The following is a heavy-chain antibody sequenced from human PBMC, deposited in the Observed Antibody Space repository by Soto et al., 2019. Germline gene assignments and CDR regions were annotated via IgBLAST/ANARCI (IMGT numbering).Heavy chain of an antibody. V-gene: IGHV3-7*01. CDR2: IKQDGSEK. D-gene: IGHD3-3*01. Sequence: GGSLRLSCAASGFTFSSYWMSWVRQAPGKGLEWVANIKQDGSEKYYVDSVKGRFTISRDNAKNSLYLQVNSLRAEDTAVYYCARTPYYDFWSGSGYFDYWGQGPLVTVSS. J-gene: IGHJ4*02. CDR1: GFTFSSYW. CDR3: ARTPYYDFWSGSGYFDY.